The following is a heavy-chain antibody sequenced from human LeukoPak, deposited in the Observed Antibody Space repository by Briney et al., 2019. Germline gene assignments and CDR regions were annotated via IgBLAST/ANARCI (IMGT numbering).Heavy chain of an antibody. CDR2: ISSSSSYI. V-gene: IGHV3-21*01. CDR1: GFTFSSDS. D-gene: IGHD6-13*01. Sequence: PGGSLRLSCAASGFTFSSDSMNWVRQAPGKGLEWVSSISSSSSYIYYADSVKGRFTISRDNAKNSLYLQMNSLRAEDTAVYYCAGGQLVTNDAFDIWGQGTMVTVSS. J-gene: IGHJ3*02. CDR3: AGGQLVTNDAFDI.